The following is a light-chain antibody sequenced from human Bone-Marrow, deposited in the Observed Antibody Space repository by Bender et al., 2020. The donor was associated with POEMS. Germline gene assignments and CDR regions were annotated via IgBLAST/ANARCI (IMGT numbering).Light chain of an antibody. CDR2: DVT. Sequence: QSDLTQPASVSGSPGQSITISCSGLRTDISFYVYVSWYQQHPGKAPRLILYDVTNRPSAVSDRFSGSKSGNTASLTISGLQAEDEADYYCCSYTSSRSVVFGGGTKLTVL. CDR3: CSYTSSRSVV. V-gene: IGLV2-14*03. CDR1: RTDISFYVY. J-gene: IGLJ3*02.